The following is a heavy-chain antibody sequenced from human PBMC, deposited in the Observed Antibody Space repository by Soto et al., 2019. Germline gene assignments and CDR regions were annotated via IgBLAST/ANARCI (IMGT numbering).Heavy chain of an antibody. CDR2: IYHSGST. D-gene: IGHD3-22*01. CDR3: ALWGYSADYFDY. V-gene: IGHV4-4*02. CDR1: GGSISSSNW. Sequence: QVQLQESGPGLVKPSGTLSLTCAVSGGSISSSNWWSWVRQPPGKGLEWIGEIYHSGSTNYNPSLKSRVPISVDKSKNQFSLQLSSVTAADSAVYYCALWGYSADYFDYWGQGTLVTVSS. J-gene: IGHJ4*02.